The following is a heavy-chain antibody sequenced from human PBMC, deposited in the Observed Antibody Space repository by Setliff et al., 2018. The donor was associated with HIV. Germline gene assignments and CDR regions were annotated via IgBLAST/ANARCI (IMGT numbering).Heavy chain of an antibody. CDR3: ARDLRLAYYYDSSGYSRGAFDI. D-gene: IGHD3-22*01. V-gene: IGHV3-23*01. J-gene: IGHJ3*02. CDR1: GFTFSNYA. CDR2: ITGSGRTT. Sequence: RLSCAASGFTFSNYAMSWVRQAPGKGLEWVSAITGSGRTTYYADSVKGRFTISRDNSKNTLSLQMNSLRAEDPAVYYCARDLRLAYYYDSSGYSRGAFDIWGQGTMVTVSS.